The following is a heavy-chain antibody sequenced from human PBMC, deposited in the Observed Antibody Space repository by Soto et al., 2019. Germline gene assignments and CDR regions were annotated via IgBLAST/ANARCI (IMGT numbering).Heavy chain of an antibody. CDR3: AGRKIAAAGNPFDY. CDR1: GGSISSYY. J-gene: IGHJ4*02. V-gene: IGHV4-59*01. Sequence: SETLSLTCTVSGGSISSYYWSWILQPPGKGLERIGYIYYSGSTNYNPSLKSRVTISVDTSKNQFSLKLSSVTAVDTAVYYCAGRKIAAAGNPFDYWGQGTLVTVSS. CDR2: IYYSGST. D-gene: IGHD6-13*01.